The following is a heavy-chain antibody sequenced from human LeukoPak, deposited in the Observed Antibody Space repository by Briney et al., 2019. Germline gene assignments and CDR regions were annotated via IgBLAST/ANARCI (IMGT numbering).Heavy chain of an antibody. CDR3: ARTLAMVRGVSAPYYMDV. CDR1: GYSFTYYW. Sequence: GESLKISCKGSGYSFTYYWIAWVRQMPGKGLEWMGLIYPGDSDTRYSPSFQGQVTISADKSISTAYLQWSSLKASDTAMYYCARTLAMVRGVSAPYYMDVWGKGTTVTVSS. CDR2: IYPGDSDT. D-gene: IGHD3-10*01. V-gene: IGHV5-51*01. J-gene: IGHJ6*03.